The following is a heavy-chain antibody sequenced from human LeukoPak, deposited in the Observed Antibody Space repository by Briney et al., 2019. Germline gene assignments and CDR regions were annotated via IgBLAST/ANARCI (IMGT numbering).Heavy chain of an antibody. J-gene: IGHJ3*02. CDR1: GYTFTGYY. Sequence: GASVKVSCMASGYTFTGYYMHWVRQAPGQGLEWMGWINPNSGGTNYAQKFQGRVTMTRDTSISTAYMELSRLRSDDTAVYYCARDLYYSGKRAFDIWGQGTMVTVSS. CDR3: ARDLYYSGKRAFDI. CDR2: INPNSGGT. V-gene: IGHV1-2*02. D-gene: IGHD3-10*01.